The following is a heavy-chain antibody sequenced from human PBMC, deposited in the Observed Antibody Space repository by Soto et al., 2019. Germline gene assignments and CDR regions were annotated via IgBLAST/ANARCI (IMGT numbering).Heavy chain of an antibody. Sequence: GGSLRLSCAASGFTFSSYGMHWVRQAPGKGLEWVAVIWYDGSNKYYADSVKGRFTISRDNSKNTLYPQMNSLRAEDTAVYYCARDRVRQLVFDYWGQGTLVTVSS. V-gene: IGHV3-33*01. J-gene: IGHJ4*02. CDR1: GFTFSSYG. D-gene: IGHD6-13*01. CDR3: ARDRVRQLVFDY. CDR2: IWYDGSNK.